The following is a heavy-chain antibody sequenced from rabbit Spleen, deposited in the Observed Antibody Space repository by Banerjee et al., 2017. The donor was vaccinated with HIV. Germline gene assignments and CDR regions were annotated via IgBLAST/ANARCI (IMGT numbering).Heavy chain of an antibody. CDR3: ARGVPSYNYAFDL. Sequence: QSLEESGGDLVKPGASLTLTCTASGFDVSGNAMSWVRQAPGRGLEWIAYINIGSTTWYASWAKGRFTISKTSSTTVTLQMTSLTAADTATYFCARGVPSYNYAFDLWGQGTLVTVS. CDR2: INIGSTT. D-gene: IGHD7-1*01. V-gene: IGHV1S40*01. CDR1: GFDVSGNA. J-gene: IGHJ2*01.